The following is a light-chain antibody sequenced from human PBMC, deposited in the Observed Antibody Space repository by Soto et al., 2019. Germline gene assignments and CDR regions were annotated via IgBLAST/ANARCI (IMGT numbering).Light chain of an antibody. CDR1: SSDVGGYKY. Sequence: QSALTQPPSASGSPGQSVSISCTGTSSDVGGYKYVSWFQHHPGKAPKLMIYEVNKRPSGVPDRFAGSKSGNTASLTVSGLQAEDEADYYCSSYAGSNTYVFGTGTKVTVL. CDR2: EVN. V-gene: IGLV2-8*01. CDR3: SSYAGSNTYV. J-gene: IGLJ1*01.